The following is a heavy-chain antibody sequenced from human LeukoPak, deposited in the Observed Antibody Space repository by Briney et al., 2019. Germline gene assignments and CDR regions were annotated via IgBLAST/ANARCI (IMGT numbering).Heavy chain of an antibody. J-gene: IGHJ3*02. V-gene: IGHV1-2*02. Sequence: ASVKVSCKASGYTFTGYYMHWVRQAPGQGLEWVGWINPNSGGTNYAQKFQGRVTLTRDTSISTAYMELSRLRSDDTAVYYCAKMLPGDAFDIWGQGTMVTVSS. CDR3: AKMLPGDAFDI. CDR1: GYTFTGYY. D-gene: IGHD2-15*01. CDR2: INPNSGGT.